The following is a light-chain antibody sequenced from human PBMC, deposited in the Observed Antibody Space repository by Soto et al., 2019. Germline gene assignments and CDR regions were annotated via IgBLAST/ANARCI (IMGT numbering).Light chain of an antibody. CDR3: CSYAGSSTQSYV. Sequence: QSALTQPASVSGSPRQSITISCTGTNSDVGSYNLVSWYQQHPGKAPKVIIYEVSERPSGVSDRFSGSKSGNTASLMISGLQAEDEADYYCCSYAGSSTQSYVFGSGTKVTVL. V-gene: IGLV2-23*02. J-gene: IGLJ1*01. CDR2: EVS. CDR1: NSDVGSYNL.